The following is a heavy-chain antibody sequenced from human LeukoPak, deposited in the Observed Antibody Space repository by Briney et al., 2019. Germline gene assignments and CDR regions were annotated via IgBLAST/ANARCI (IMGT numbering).Heavy chain of an antibody. CDR2: KNHDGTER. Sequence: GGSLRLSCAASGFIFSSYWMSWVRPAPGEGREWVANKNHDGTERYYVDSVKGRFTISRDNDKNSLFLQMDSLRAEDSAVYYCARTYDSGSFDYWAEGTRVSVSS. D-gene: IGHD3-10*01. CDR1: GFIFSSYW. J-gene: IGHJ4*02. V-gene: IGHV3-7*04. CDR3: ARTYDSGSFDY.